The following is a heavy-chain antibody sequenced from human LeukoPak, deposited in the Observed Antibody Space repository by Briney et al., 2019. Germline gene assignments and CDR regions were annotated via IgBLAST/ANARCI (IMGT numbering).Heavy chain of an antibody. CDR1: GFTFSSYA. CDR2: ISSSSSYI. Sequence: GGSLRLSCAASGFTFSSYAMSWVRQAPGKGLEWVSSISSSSSYIYYADSVKGRFTISRDNAKNSLYLQMNSLRAEDTAVYYCARESYNWNLDYWGQGTLVTVSS. D-gene: IGHD1-20*01. CDR3: ARESYNWNLDY. J-gene: IGHJ4*02. V-gene: IGHV3-21*01.